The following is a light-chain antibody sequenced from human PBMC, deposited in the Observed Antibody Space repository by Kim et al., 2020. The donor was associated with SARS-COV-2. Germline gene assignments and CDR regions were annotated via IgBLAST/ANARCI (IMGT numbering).Light chain of an antibody. CDR1: SSNIGTNY. CDR3: GTWDSSLSVWL. CDR2: DNN. V-gene: IGLV1-51*01. J-gene: IGLJ3*02. Sequence: GQKVTISCSRSSSNIGTNYVSWYQQLPGTVPKVLIYDNNKRPSGIPDRFSGSKSGTSGTLDITGLQTGDEAEHYCGTWDSSLSVWLFGGGTKVTVL.